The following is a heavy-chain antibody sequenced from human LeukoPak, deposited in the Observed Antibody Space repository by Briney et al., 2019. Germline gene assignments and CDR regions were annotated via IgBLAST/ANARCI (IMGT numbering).Heavy chain of an antibody. CDR3: TRDKEGDVVGASGFFDY. CDR2: IRSKAYGGTT. J-gene: IGHJ4*02. D-gene: IGHD2-15*01. CDR1: GFTFGDYA. Sequence: GGSLRLSCTASGFTFGDYAMSWLRQAPGKGLEWVGFIRSKAYGGTTEYAASVKGRFTISRDDSKSIAYLQMNSLKTEDTAVYYCTRDKEGDVVGASGFFDYWGQGTLVTVSS. V-gene: IGHV3-49*03.